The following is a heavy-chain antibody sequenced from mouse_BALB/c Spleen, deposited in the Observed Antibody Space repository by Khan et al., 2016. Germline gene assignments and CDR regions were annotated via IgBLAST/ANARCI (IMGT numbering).Heavy chain of an antibody. CDR2: INPYNDGT. Sequence: VQLKESGPELVKPGASVKMSCKASGYTFTSYVMHWVKQKPGQGLEWIGYINPYNDGTKYNEKFKDKATLTSDKSSNTAYMELSSLTSEDSAVYYCARDGNSPAWFAYWGQGTLGTVSA. CDR1: GYTFTSYV. D-gene: IGHD1-1*01. J-gene: IGHJ3*01. V-gene: IGHV1S136*01. CDR3: ARDGNSPAWFAY.